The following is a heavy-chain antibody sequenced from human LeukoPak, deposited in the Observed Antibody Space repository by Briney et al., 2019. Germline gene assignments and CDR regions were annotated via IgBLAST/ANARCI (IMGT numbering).Heavy chain of an antibody. Sequence: GGSLRLSCAASGFTFSDYSMNWVRQAPGKGLEWISYISSSSNSIYYADSVKGRFTISRDNAKNSLYLQMNRLRAEDTAVYSCARIHDSGSYFFDYWGQGTLVTVSS. D-gene: IGHD3-10*01. J-gene: IGHJ4*02. CDR1: GFTFSDYS. CDR3: ARIHDSGSYFFDY. CDR2: ISSSSNSI. V-gene: IGHV3-48*04.